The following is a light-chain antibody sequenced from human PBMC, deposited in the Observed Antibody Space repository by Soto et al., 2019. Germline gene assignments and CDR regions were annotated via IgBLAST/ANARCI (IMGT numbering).Light chain of an antibody. Sequence: EIVLTQSPGTLSLSPGERATLSCRASQSVDNHYIAWFQQNPGQAPRLLIYGTSTRPPGIPDRFSGSGYGTDFTLTISRLEPEDFAVYYCQHYGRSPPWTFGQGTKVEIK. CDR1: QSVDNHY. V-gene: IGKV3-20*01. CDR2: GTS. J-gene: IGKJ1*01. CDR3: QHYGRSPPWT.